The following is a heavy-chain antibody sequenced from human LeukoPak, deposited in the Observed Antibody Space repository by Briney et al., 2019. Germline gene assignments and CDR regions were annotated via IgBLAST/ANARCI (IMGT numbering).Heavy chain of an antibody. Sequence: ASVKVSCKASGYTFTSYAMHWVRQAPGQRLEWMGWFNAGNGNTKYSQKFQGRVAITRDQSVSTAYMELSRLRSEDTAVYYCAVGILATKNFDYWGQGTLVSVSS. CDR2: FNAGNGNT. J-gene: IGHJ4*02. D-gene: IGHD5-12*01. CDR1: GYTFTSYA. CDR3: AVGILATKNFDY. V-gene: IGHV1-3*01.